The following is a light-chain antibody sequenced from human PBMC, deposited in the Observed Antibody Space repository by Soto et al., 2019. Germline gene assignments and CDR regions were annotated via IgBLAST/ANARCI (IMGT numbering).Light chain of an antibody. Sequence: EIVLTQSPVTLSLSPGERATLSCRASQSVGSHLTWYQHKPGQAPRLLIYDATNRATGIPARFSGSGSGTDFTLTISSLEPEDFAVYYCQQRTNWRLTFGGGTKVEIK. J-gene: IGKJ4*01. CDR1: QSVGSH. CDR3: QQRTNWRLT. V-gene: IGKV3-11*01. CDR2: DAT.